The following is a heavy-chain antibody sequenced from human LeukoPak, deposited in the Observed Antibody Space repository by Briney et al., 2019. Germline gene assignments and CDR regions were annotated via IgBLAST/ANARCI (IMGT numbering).Heavy chain of an antibody. D-gene: IGHD3-3*01. CDR3: ARLRIYDFWSGYYSRWFDP. J-gene: IGHJ5*02. Sequence: PSETLSLTCTVSGGSISSSSYYWGWIRQPPGKGLEWIGSIYYSGSTCYNPSLKSRVTISVDTSKNQFSLKLSSVTAADTAVYYCARLRIYDFWSGYYSRWFDPWGQGTLVTVSS. CDR1: GGSISSSSYY. V-gene: IGHV4-39*01. CDR2: IYYSGST.